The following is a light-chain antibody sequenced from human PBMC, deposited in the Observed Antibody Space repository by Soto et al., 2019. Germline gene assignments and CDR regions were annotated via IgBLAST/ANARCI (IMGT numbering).Light chain of an antibody. CDR1: SSNIGNNY. CDR3: GTWDSSLSAVV. CDR2: DNN. Sequence: QSVLTQPPSVSAAPGQKVTISCSGSSSNIGNNYVSWYQQLPGTAPKLLIYDNNKRPSGIPDRFSGSKSGTSATLGITGLQTGDEADYYCGTWDSSLSAVVFXPGTKVTVL. J-gene: IGLJ1*01. V-gene: IGLV1-51*01.